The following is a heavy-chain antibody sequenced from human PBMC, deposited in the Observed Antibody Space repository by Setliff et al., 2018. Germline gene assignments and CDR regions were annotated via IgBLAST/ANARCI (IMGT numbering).Heavy chain of an antibody. CDR2: IYTSGST. J-gene: IGHJ5*02. CDR3: ARGKSVTASNWFDP. CDR1: GGSISSGSYY. V-gene: IGHV4-61*02. D-gene: IGHD5-18*01. Sequence: PSETLSLTCTVSGGSISSGSYYWSWIRQPAGKGLEWIGRIYTSGSTNYNPSLKNRVTISVDTSKNQFSLKLSSVTAADTAVYYCARGKSVTASNWFDPWGQGTLVTVSS.